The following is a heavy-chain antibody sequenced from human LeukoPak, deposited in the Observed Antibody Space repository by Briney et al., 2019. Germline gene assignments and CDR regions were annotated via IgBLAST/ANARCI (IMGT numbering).Heavy chain of an antibody. CDR1: GFTFSDHY. J-gene: IGHJ5*02. D-gene: IGHD2-2*02. V-gene: IGHV3-72*01. Sequence: PGGPLRLSCAASGFTFSDHYMDWVRQAPGKGLEWVGRTRNKANSYTTEYAASVKGRFTISRDDSKNSLYLQMNSLKTEDTAVYCCARAYPLFDPWGQGTLVTVSS. CDR2: TRNKANSYTT. CDR3: ARAYPLFDP.